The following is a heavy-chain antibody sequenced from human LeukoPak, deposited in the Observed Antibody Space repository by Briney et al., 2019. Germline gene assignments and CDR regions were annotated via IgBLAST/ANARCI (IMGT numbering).Heavy chain of an antibody. CDR3: ARPNYGSGSYYRWFDP. V-gene: IGHV4-39*01. CDR1: GGSINSSSYY. D-gene: IGHD3-10*01. CDR2: IYYSGST. J-gene: IGHJ5*02. Sequence: SETLSLTCTVSGGSINSSSYYWGWIRQPPGKGLEWIGSIYYSGSTYYNPSLKSRVTISVDTSKNQFSLKLSSVTAADTAVYYCARPNYGSGSYYRWFDPWGQGTLVTVSS.